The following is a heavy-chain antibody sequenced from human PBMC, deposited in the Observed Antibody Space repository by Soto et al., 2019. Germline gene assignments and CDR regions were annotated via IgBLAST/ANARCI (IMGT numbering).Heavy chain of an antibody. J-gene: IGHJ4*02. CDR1: GGSISSGGYY. Sequence: SETLSLTCTVSGGSISSGGYYWTWIRQPPGKGLEWIGCIYYSGNTYYNPSLKSRVTISVDTSKNQFSLKLSSVTAADTAVYYCVRAPYVFLCGYYGPDPFDYCGQGTLVTGSA. V-gene: IGHV4-30-4*01. CDR3: VRAPYVFLCGYYGPDPFDY. CDR2: IYYSGNT. D-gene: IGHD3-3*01.